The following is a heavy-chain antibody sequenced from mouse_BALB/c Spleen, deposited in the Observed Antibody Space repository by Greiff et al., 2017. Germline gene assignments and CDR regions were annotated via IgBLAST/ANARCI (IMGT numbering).Heavy chain of an antibody. Sequence: VQLQQSGPELMKPGASVKISCKASGYSFTSYYMPWVKQSHGKSLEWIGYIDPFNGGTSYNQKFKGKATLTVDKSSSTAYMHLSSLTSEDSAVYYCAYYYGSSPFAYWGQGTLVTVSA. CDR3: AYYYGSSPFAY. V-gene: IGHV1S135*01. CDR1: GYSFTSYY. D-gene: IGHD1-1*01. J-gene: IGHJ3*01. CDR2: IDPFNGGT.